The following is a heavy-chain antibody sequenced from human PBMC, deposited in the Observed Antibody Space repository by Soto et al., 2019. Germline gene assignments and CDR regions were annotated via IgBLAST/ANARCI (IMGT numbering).Heavy chain of an antibody. V-gene: IGHV3-48*01. D-gene: IGHD3-9*01. CDR2: ISGSSSSI. J-gene: IGHJ3*02. CDR3: ANDRVWAFDM. CDR1: GFTFSSYS. Sequence: EVQLVESGGGLVQPGGSLRLSCAASGFTFSSYSMNWVRQAPGKGLEWVSYISGSSSSIHYADSVRGRFTISRDNAKNSLYLQMNSLRGEDTAVYYCANDRVWAFDMWGQGTMVTVSS.